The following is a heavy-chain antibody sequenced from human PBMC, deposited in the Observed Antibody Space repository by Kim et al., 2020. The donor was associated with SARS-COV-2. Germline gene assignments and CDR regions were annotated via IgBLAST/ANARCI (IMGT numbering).Heavy chain of an antibody. CDR3: AREYCTNGECYTPDGIMDV. Sequence: ASVKVSCKASGYTFTSYAIHWVRQAPGQRLEWMGWINGGHGKTKYSQNFHDRVTFTRDTSANTVYMELSSLRSEDTAVYYCAREYCTNGECYTPDGIMDVWGQGTTVTVSS. V-gene: IGHV1-3*01. D-gene: IGHD2-8*01. J-gene: IGHJ6*02. CDR2: INGGHGKT. CDR1: GYTFTSYA.